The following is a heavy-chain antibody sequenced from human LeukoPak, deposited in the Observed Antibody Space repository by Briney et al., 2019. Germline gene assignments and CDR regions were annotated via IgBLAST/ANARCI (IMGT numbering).Heavy chain of an antibody. V-gene: IGHV4-59*01. J-gene: IGHJ4*02. D-gene: IGHD3-10*01. CDR1: GGSFSGYY. Sequence: SETLSLTCAVYGGSFSGYYWSWIRQPPGKGLEWIGYIYYSGSTNYNPSLKSRVTISVDTSKNQFSLKLSSVTAADTAVYYCARVGLYGSGSFDYWGQGTLVTVSS. CDR2: IYYSGST. CDR3: ARVGLYGSGSFDY.